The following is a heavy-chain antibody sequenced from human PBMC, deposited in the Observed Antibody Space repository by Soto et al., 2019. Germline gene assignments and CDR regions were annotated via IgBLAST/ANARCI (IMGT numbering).Heavy chain of an antibody. V-gene: IGHV3-30*18. D-gene: IGHD1-1*01. CDR2: ISYDGVNK. J-gene: IGHJ4*02. CDR1: GFTFSLYG. CDR3: AKSVYNWNDGFFDY. Sequence: GGSLRLSCAASGFTFSLYGMHWVRQAPGKGLEWVAVISYDGVNKYYADSVKGRFTISRDNSKNTLYLQMNSLRAEDTAVYYCAKSVYNWNDGFFDYWGQGTLVTVSS.